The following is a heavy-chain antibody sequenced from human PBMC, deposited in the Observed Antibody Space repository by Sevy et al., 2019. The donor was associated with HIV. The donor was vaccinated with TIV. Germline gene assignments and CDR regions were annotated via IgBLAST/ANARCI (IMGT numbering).Heavy chain of an antibody. V-gene: IGHV3-23*01. CDR3: AGGRYDSSGSFDAFDI. D-gene: IGHD3-22*01. CDR2: IYGSGGAT. CDR1: GFTFTSYA. J-gene: IGHJ3*02. Sequence: GGSLRLSCKPPGFTFTSYAMSWVRQAPGKGLEWVSTIYGSGGATYYADSVKGRFTISRDNSKNTLYLQMNSLRIEDTAVYYCAGGRYDSSGSFDAFDIWGQGTMVTVSS.